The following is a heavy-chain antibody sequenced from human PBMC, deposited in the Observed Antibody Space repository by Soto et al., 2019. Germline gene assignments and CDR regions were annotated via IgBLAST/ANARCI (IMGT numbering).Heavy chain of an antibody. CDR2: INHSGSS. Sequence: QVQLQQWGAGLLKPSETLSLTCAVYGGSFSGYDWTWIRQPPGTGLEWIGEINHSGSSNYNPSLKSRVTISEDMSKNQFSLKLTSVTAADTAVYYCARDTITGLFDYWGQGTLVTVSS. D-gene: IGHD2-8*02. CDR3: ARDTITGLFDY. V-gene: IGHV4-34*01. CDR1: GGSFSGYD. J-gene: IGHJ4*02.